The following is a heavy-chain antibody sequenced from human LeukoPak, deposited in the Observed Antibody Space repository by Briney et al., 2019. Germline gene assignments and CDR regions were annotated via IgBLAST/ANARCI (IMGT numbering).Heavy chain of an antibody. D-gene: IGHD2-15*01. CDR2: INPNSGGT. V-gene: IGHV1-2*06. J-gene: IGHJ5*02. Sequence: ASVKVSCKASGYTFTGYYMHWVRQAPGQGLEWMGRINPNSGGTNYARKFQGRVTMTRDTSISTAYMELSRLRSDDTAVYYCARAVVADTNWFDPWGQGTLVTVSS. CDR1: GYTFTGYY. CDR3: ARAVVADTNWFDP.